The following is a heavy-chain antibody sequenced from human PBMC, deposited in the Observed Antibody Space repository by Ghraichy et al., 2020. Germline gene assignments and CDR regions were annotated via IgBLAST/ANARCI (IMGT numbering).Heavy chain of an antibody. Sequence: GGSLRLSCAASGFTFDDYAMHWVRQAPGKGLEWVSGISWNSGSIGYADSVKGRFTISRDNAKNSLYLQMNSLRAEDTALYYCAKGNRLYGMDVWGQGTTVTVSS. CDR1: GFTFDDYA. V-gene: IGHV3-9*01. CDR3: AKGNRLYGMDV. J-gene: IGHJ6*02. CDR2: ISWNSGSI.